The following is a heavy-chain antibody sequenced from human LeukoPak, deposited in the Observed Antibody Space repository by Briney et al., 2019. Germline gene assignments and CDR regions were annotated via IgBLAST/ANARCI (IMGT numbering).Heavy chain of an antibody. CDR2: INHSVST. J-gene: IGHJ6*03. V-gene: IGHV4-34*01. CDR1: GGSFSGYY. Sequence: SETLSLSCAAYGGSFSGYYWSWIRQPPGKGLEWIGEINHSVSTNYNPSLKSRVTISGDTSKNKFSLKLSSVTAADTAVYFCDRVGYSYVINDWSRTGLGAYPTKYYYHMDVWGKGTTVTVSS. CDR3: DRVGYSYVINDWSRTGLGAYPTKYYYHMDV. D-gene: IGHD5-18*01.